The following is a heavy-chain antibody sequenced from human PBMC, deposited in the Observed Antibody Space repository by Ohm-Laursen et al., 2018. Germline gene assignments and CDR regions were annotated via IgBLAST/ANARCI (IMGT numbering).Heavy chain of an antibody. CDR1: GGSISSGGYY. V-gene: IGHV4-31*03. D-gene: IGHD5-12*01. CDR2: IYYSGST. J-gene: IGHJ2*01. Sequence: TLSLTCTVSGGSISSGGYYWSWIRQHPGKGLEWIGYIYYSGSTYYNPSLKSRVTISIDTSKNQFSLKLSSVTAADTAVYYCATATTLWYFDLWGRGTLVTVSS. CDR3: ATATTLWYFDL.